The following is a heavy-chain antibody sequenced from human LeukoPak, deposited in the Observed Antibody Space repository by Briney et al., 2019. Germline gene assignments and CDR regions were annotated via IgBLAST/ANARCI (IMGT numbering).Heavy chain of an antibody. CDR1: GGSISSSSYY. CDR3: ASGAVAGPGDGTFDY. Sequence: SGTLSDTCTVSGGSISSSSYYWGWIRQPPGEGLEWIGSIYYSGSPYYNPSLKSRVTISVDTSKNQFSLKLSSVTAADTAVYYCASGAVAGPGDGTFDYWGQGTLVTVSS. V-gene: IGHV4-39*07. J-gene: IGHJ4*02. D-gene: IGHD6-19*01. CDR2: IYYSGSP.